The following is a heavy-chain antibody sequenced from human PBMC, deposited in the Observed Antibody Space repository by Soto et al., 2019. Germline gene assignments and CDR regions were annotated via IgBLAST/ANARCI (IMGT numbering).Heavy chain of an antibody. D-gene: IGHD5-18*01. CDR3: ARSWIQLWSPFDY. Sequence: SDTLSLTCAFYGLSFSCYYLSWIRQPPGKGLEWIGEINHSGSTNYNPSLKSRVTISVDTSKNQFSLKLSSVTAADTAVYYCARSWIQLWSPFDYWGQGTLVTVSS. V-gene: IGHV4-34*01. CDR2: INHSGST. CDR1: GLSFSCYY. J-gene: IGHJ4*02.